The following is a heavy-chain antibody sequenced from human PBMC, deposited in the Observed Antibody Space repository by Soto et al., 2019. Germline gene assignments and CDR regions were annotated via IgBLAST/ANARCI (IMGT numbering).Heavy chain of an antibody. D-gene: IGHD3-22*01. Sequence: SVKVSCKASGGTFSSYAISWVRQAPGQGLEWMGGIIPIFGTANYAQKFQGRVTITADKSTSTAYMELSSLRSEDTAVYYCAGVHYYDSGGYPYFDYWGQGTLVTVSS. CDR2: IIPIFGTA. V-gene: IGHV1-69*06. J-gene: IGHJ4*02. CDR3: AGVHYYDSGGYPYFDY. CDR1: GGTFSSYA.